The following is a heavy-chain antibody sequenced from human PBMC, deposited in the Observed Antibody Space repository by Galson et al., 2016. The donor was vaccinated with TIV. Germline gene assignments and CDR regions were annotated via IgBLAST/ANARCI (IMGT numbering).Heavy chain of an antibody. Sequence: SVKVSCKASGYIFNNFGVSWVRQAPGQGLEWMAWISVYNGNTNYAQSLQGRVTLTTDTSTSTAYMELRSLRSDDTAVYYCARDTPSLLAAATMDYWGQGTLVTFSS. CDR2: ISVYNGNT. D-gene: IGHD6-25*01. CDR3: ARDTPSLLAAATMDY. V-gene: IGHV1-18*01. CDR1: GYIFNNFG. J-gene: IGHJ4*02.